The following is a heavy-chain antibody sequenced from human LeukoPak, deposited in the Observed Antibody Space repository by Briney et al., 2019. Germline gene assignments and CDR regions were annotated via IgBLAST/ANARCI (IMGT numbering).Heavy chain of an antibody. Sequence: PSETLSLTCTVSGGSISNYFWSWIRQPPGKGLECIGYIYYSDSTNYNPPLKSRVTISVDTSKNQFSLKLSSVTAADTAVYYCASLRERSYYARGFDYWGQGTLVTVSS. D-gene: IGHD1-26*01. CDR1: GGSISNYF. V-gene: IGHV4-59*08. J-gene: IGHJ4*02. CDR3: ASLRERSYYARGFDY. CDR2: IYYSDST.